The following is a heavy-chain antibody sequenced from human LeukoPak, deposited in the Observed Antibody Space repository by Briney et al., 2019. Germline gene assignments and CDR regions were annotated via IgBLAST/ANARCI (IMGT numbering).Heavy chain of an antibody. CDR2: VSSSGST. V-gene: IGHV4-4*07. D-gene: IGHD7-27*01. CDR1: GDSISYFY. CDR3: ASRKLGNDY. J-gene: IGHJ4*02. Sequence: PSETLSLTCSVSGDSISYFYWSWIRQAAGKGLEWIGRVSSSGSTDYNASLKSRVTISADTSQNQFSLKLSSVTAADTAVYYCASRKLGNDYWGQGTLVTVSS.